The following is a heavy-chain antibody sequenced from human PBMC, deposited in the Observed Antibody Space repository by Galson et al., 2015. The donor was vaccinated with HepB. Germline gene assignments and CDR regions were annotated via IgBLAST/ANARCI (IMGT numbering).Heavy chain of an antibody. J-gene: IGHJ4*02. Sequence: CAISGVSVSGNTVAWNWFRQSASRGLEWRGRTYYRSKWYNVYAIYVKSRITSNPDTSKNQLSLHLNSVAPEDTAVYCCARGPFSTGYDYWGQGTMVTVSS. D-gene: IGHD2/OR15-2a*01. V-gene: IGHV6-1*01. CDR3: ARGPFSTGYDY. CDR1: GVSVSGNTVA. CDR2: TYYRSKWYN.